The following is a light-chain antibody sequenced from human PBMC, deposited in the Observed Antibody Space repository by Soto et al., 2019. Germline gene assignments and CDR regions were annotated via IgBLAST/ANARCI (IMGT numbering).Light chain of an antibody. V-gene: IGLV1-44*01. J-gene: IGLJ1*01. Sequence: QSVLTQPPSASGTPGQNVSISCSGGPSNIGSNSVNWLQQLPGAAPKLPIYKNDQRPSGVPDRFSASKSGTSASLAISGLQSEDEADYYCAAWDDSQMRVFGSGTKVTVL. CDR2: KND. CDR3: AAWDDSQMRV. CDR1: PSNIGSNS.